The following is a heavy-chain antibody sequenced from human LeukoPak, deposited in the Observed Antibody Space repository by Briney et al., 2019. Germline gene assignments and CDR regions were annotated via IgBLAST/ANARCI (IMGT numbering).Heavy chain of an antibody. CDR3: AKEGYSGSFFDY. CDR1: GFTFDDYA. V-gene: IGHV3-9*01. J-gene: IGHJ4*02. CDR2: ISWNSGSI. D-gene: IGHD5-12*01. Sequence: GGPLRLSCAASGFTFDDYAMHWVRQAPGKGLEWVSGISWNSGSIGYADSVKGRFTISRDNAKNSLYLQMNSLRAEDTALYYCAKEGYSGSFFDYWGQGTLVTVSS.